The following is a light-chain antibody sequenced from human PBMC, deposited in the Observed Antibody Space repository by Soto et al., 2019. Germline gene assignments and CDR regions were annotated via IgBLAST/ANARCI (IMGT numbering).Light chain of an antibody. CDR1: GSDIGAYNY. CDR3: SSYAGSNNLV. J-gene: IGLJ2*01. CDR2: GVT. Sequence: QSVLTQPASVSGSPGQSITISCTGSGSDIGAYNYVSWYQQHPGKAPKLLIHGVTRRPSGVSSRFSASKSAYTASLTISGLQAEDEANYYCSSYAGSNNLVFGGGTKLTVL. V-gene: IGLV2-14*01.